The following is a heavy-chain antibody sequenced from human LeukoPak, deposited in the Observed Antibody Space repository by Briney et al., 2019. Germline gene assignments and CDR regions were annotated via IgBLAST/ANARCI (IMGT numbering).Heavy chain of an antibody. CDR3: ARGRPDGGNSYYFDF. CDR1: GFTFSSYG. J-gene: IGHJ4*02. D-gene: IGHD4-23*01. CDR2: ISGSGGST. V-gene: IGHV3-23*01. Sequence: GGSLRLSCAASGFTFSSYGMSWVRQAPGKGLEWVSAISGSGGSTYYADSVKDRFTISRDNAKNSLYLQMNSLRGEDRAIYYCARGRPDGGNSYYFDFWGQGTLVTVSS.